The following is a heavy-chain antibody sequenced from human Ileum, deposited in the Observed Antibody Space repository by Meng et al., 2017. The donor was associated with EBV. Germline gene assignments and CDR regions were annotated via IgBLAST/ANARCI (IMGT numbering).Heavy chain of an antibody. Sequence: QLRRRESAPGCVKPAGTLSLTCSSSGGSMSIINWWSAVRQPPGKGLEWIGEIYHSGSTNYNPSLKSRVSISVDKSKNQFSLKLSSVTAADTAVYYCARADKVRFDYWGQGTLVTVSS. CDR2: IYHSGST. CDR1: GGSMSIINW. CDR3: ARADKVRFDY. J-gene: IGHJ4*02. V-gene: IGHV4-4*02.